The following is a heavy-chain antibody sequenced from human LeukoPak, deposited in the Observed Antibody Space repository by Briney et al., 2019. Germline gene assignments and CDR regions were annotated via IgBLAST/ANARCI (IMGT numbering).Heavy chain of an antibody. J-gene: IGHJ3*02. V-gene: IGHV3-74*01. CDR3: ARESYDILTGYYSGAFDI. CDR2: IKSDGSST. Sequence: RPGGSLRLSCAASGFTFSYYWMHWVRQAPGKGLVWVSRIKSDGSSTTYADSVKGRITISRDNAKNTLYLQTNSLRAEDTAVYYCARESYDILTGYYSGAFDIWGQGTKVTVSS. CDR1: GFTFSYYW. D-gene: IGHD3-9*01.